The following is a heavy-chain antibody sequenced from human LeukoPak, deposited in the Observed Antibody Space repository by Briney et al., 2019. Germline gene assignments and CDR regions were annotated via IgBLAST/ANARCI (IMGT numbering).Heavy chain of an antibody. CDR3: ASDIAAAGTFDY. Sequence: ASVKVSCKASGYTFTSYYMHWVRQAPGQGLEWMGIINPSGGSTSYAQKFQGRVTMTRDTSTSKVYMELSSLRSEDTAVYYCASDIAAAGTFDYWGQGTLVTVSS. CDR1: GYTFTSYY. V-gene: IGHV1-46*01. D-gene: IGHD6-13*01. CDR2: INPSGGST. J-gene: IGHJ4*02.